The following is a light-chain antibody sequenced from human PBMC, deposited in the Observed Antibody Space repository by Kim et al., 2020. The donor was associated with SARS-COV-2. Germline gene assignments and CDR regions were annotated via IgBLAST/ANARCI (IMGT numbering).Light chain of an antibody. CDR2: GAS. CDR1: QSVSSD. CDR3: QQYNKWPPRYT. Sequence: SPGERATRSCRASQSVSSDLAWYQQKPGQAPRLLIYGASTRATGIPARFSGSGSGTEFTLTISSLQSEDFAAYYCQQYNKWPPRYTFGQGTKLEI. V-gene: IGKV3-15*01. J-gene: IGKJ2*01.